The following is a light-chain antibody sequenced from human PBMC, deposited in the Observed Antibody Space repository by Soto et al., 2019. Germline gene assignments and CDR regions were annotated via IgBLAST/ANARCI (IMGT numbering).Light chain of an antibody. CDR3: AAWDDSLNGVV. V-gene: IGLV1-44*01. Sequence: QSVLTQPPSASGTPGQRVTISCSGSSSNIGSNTVNWYQQLPGTAPKLLIYGNNQRPSGVPDRFSGSKSGTSASLAISGLQSEDEADYYGAAWDDSLNGVVFGGGTKVTVL. J-gene: IGLJ2*01. CDR2: GNN. CDR1: SSNIGSNT.